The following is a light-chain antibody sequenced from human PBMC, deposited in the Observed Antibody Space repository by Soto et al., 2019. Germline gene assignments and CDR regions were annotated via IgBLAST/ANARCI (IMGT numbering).Light chain of an antibody. J-gene: IGKJ5*01. CDR1: QSLLHITGETF. CDR3: MQSTQLPPT. Sequence: DVVMTQTPLSLSVAPGQPASISCKSSQSLLHITGETFLFWYLQKPGQSPQLLIYEVSTRVSGVPYRFSVSGSGTDFTREISRVETDDVGIYYCMQSTQLPPTFGQGTRLEIK. CDR2: EVS. V-gene: IGKV2D-29*02.